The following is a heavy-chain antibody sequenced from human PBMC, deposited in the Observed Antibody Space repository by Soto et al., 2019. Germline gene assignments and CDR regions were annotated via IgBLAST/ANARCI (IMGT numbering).Heavy chain of an antibody. D-gene: IGHD1-1*01. CDR2: INPSAGSP. J-gene: IGHJ4*02. Sequence: QVQPVQSGAEVKKPGASVKVSCKASGYTFIHYSIHWVRQAPGQGREWMGMINPSAGSPSYAQKFQGSVTMTSDTSTRTFYMELSSLSSEDTAVYYCARNDKSGLDYWGQGTLVAVSS. V-gene: IGHV1-46*01. CDR3: ARNDKSGLDY. CDR1: GYTFIHYS.